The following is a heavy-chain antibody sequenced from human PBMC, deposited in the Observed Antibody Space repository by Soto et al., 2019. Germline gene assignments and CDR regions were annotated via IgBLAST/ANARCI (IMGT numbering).Heavy chain of an antibody. V-gene: IGHV4-4*07. J-gene: IGHJ5*02. CDR3: VRDGTKNLRDRFEP. CDR1: GTSLGRYY. CDR2: IYATGDT. Sequence: PSETLSLTCNVSGTSLGRYYWSWIRQPPGKGLEWIGRIYATGDTDYNPSLKSRISMSVDMSKKQFSLTLRSVTAADTAIYYCVRDGTKNLRDRFEPWGRGILVTVSS. D-gene: IGHD1-26*01.